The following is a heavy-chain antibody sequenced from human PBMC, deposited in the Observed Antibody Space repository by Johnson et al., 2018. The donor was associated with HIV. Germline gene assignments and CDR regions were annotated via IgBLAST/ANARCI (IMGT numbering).Heavy chain of an antibody. CDR2: IKQDGSEK. Sequence: MLLVESGGGVVQPGGSLRLSCVASGFTFSSYGMDWVRQAPGKGLEWVDNIKQDGSEKYYVDSVKGRFTISRDNAKNSLYLQMNSLRAEDTSVYYCARDFATMIVVVITSNDAFDIWGQGTMVTVSS. V-gene: IGHV3-7*03. CDR1: GFTFSSYG. D-gene: IGHD3-22*01. J-gene: IGHJ3*02. CDR3: ARDFATMIVVVITSNDAFDI.